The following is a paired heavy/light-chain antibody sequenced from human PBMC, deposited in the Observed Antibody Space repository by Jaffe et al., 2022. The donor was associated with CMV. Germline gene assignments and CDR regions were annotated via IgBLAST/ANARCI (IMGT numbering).Light chain of an antibody. J-gene: IGKJ1*01. Sequence: EIVLTQSPGTLSLSPGERATLSCRASQSVSSSYLAWYQQKPGQAPRLLIYGASSRATGIPDRFSGSGSGTDFTLTISRLEPEDFAVYYCQQYGSSSWTFGQGTKVEIK. V-gene: IGKV3-20*01. CDR1: QSVSSSY. CDR3: QQYGSSSWT. CDR2: GAS.
Heavy chain of an antibody. CDR1: GYSFTSYW. CDR3: ARSHRTASYYYDSSGYSFDY. V-gene: IGHV5-51*01. J-gene: IGHJ4*02. D-gene: IGHD3-22*01. Sequence: EVQLVQSGAEVKKPGESLKISCKGSGYSFTSYWIGWVRQMPGKGLEWMGIIYPGDSDTRYSPSFQGQVTISADKSISTAYLQWSSLKASDTAMYYCARSHRTASYYYDSSGYSFDYWGQGTLVTVSS. CDR2: IYPGDSDT.